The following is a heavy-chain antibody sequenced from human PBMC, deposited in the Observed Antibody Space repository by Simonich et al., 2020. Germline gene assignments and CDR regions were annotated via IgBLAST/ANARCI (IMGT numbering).Heavy chain of an antibody. D-gene: IGHD6-13*01. V-gene: IGHV3-33*01. J-gene: IGHJ5*02. CDR3: ARAYSSSWYNWFDP. Sequence: QVQLVESGGGVVQPGGSLRLSCAASGFTFSSFGMHWVRQAPGKGREWVSVIWYDGSNKYYADSVKGRFTISRDNSKNTLYLQMNSLRAEDTAVYYCARAYSSSWYNWFDPWGQGTLVTVSS. CDR1: GFTFSSFG. CDR2: IWYDGSNK.